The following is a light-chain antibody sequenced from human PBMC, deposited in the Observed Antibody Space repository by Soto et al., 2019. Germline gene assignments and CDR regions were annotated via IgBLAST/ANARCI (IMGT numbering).Light chain of an antibody. V-gene: IGKV1-5*01. J-gene: IGKJ1*01. Sequence: DIQMTQSPSTLSASVGDRVTITCRASQSISSWLAWYQQKPGKAPKLLIYDASSLESGVPSRFSGSGSGTEFTLTINSLQPEDFATYFCQQSYSRPRTFGQGTKVEVK. CDR3: QQSYSRPRT. CDR1: QSISSW. CDR2: DAS.